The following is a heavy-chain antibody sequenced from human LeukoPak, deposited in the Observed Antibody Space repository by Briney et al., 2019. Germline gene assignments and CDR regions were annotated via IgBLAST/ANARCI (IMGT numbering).Heavy chain of an antibody. V-gene: IGHV3-30*07. CDR3: AKGMATIIYWFDP. Sequence: GRSLRLSCAASGFTFSSYAMHWVRQAPGKGLEWVAVISYDGSNKYYADSVKGRFTISRDNSKNTLYLQMNSLRAEDTAVYYCAKGMATIIYWFDPWGQGTLVTVSS. CDR2: ISYDGSNK. J-gene: IGHJ5*02. CDR1: GFTFSSYA. D-gene: IGHD5-24*01.